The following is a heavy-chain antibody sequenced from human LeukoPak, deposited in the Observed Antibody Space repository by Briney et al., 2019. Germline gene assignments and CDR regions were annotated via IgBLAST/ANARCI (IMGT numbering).Heavy chain of an antibody. CDR3: ARGRYCSGGSCYSGVLFDY. D-gene: IGHD2-15*01. CDR1: GFTFSTYN. CDR2: ITSSSSYI. J-gene: IGHJ4*02. V-gene: IGHV3-21*04. Sequence: GGSLRLSCAASGFTFSTYNMNWVRQAPGKGLEWVSSITSSSSYIYYADSVKGRFTISRDNAKNSLYLQMNSLRAEDTAVYYCARGRYCSGGSCYSGVLFDYWGQGTLVTVSS.